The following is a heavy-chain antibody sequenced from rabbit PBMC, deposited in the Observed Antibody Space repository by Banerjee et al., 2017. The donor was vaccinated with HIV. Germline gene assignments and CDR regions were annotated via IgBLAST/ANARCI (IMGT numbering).Heavy chain of an antibody. CDR3: VRVGAYASSSGYAHYFNL. V-gene: IGHV1S7*01. CDR1: GFDFSTYY. J-gene: IGHJ4*01. Sequence: GGGLVQPGGSLTLSCKASGFDFSTYYMSWVRQAPGKGLEWIGIIYAGKGRTYYASWVNGRFTISSDNAQNTVYLQLNSLTAADTATYFCVRVGAYASSSGYAHYFNLWGPGTLVTVS. CDR2: IYAGKGRT. D-gene: IGHD1-1*01.